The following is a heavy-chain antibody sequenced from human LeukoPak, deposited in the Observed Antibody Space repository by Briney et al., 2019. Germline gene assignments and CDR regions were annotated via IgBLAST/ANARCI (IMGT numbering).Heavy chain of an antibody. J-gene: IGHJ6*02. CDR2: IIPIFGTA. V-gene: IGHV1-69*13. CDR3: ARYLIAVADKYYYYYGMDV. Sequence: ASVKVSCKASGGTFSSYAISWVRQAPGQRLEWMGGIIPIFGTANYAQKFQGRVTITADESTSTAYMELSSLRSEDTAVYYCARYLIAVADKYYYYYGMDVWGQGTTVTVSS. CDR1: GGTFSSYA. D-gene: IGHD6-19*01.